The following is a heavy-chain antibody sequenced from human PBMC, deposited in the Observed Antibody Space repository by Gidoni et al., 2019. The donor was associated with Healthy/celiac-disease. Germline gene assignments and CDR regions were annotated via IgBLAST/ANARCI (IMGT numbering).Heavy chain of an antibody. CDR3: AKDREDYASGGGFDY. J-gene: IGHJ4*02. Sequence: QVQLVESGGGVVQPGRSLRLSCAASGFTSSSYGMHWVRQAPGKGMGWFAVISYDGSNKYYADSVKGRFTISRDNSKNTLYLQMNSLRAEDTAVYYCAKDREDYASGGGFDYWGQGTLVTVSS. CDR1: GFTSSSYG. V-gene: IGHV3-30*18. CDR2: ISYDGSNK. D-gene: IGHD3-22*01.